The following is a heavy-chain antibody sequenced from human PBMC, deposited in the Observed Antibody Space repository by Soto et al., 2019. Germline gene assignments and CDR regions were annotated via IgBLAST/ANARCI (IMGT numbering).Heavy chain of an antibody. CDR1: GFTFSSYA. V-gene: IGHV3-23*01. CDR3: AKDLPDPGYY. Sequence: GGSLRLSCAASGFTFSSYAMIWVRQAPGKGLEWVSVISSRGGSTYYADSVKGRFTISRDNSKNTLYLQMNSLRAEDTAVYYCAKDLPDPGYYWGQGTLVTVSS. CDR2: ISSRGGST. J-gene: IGHJ4*02.